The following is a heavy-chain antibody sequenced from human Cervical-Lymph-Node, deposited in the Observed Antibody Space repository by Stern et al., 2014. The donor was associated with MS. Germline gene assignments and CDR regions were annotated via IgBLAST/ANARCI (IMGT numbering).Heavy chain of an antibody. V-gene: IGHV3-33*01. CDR3: AREPITIAQFYYYGMDV. J-gene: IGHJ6*02. D-gene: IGHD3-3*01. CDR1: GFTFSSYG. Sequence: VQLVEAGGGVVQHGRSLRLSCAASGFTFSSYGIHWVRQAPGKGLEWAAVMWYDGGNEYYADSVKGRFTISRDNSKNTLYLQMNSLRAEDTAVYFCAREPITIAQFYYYGMDVWGQGTTVTVSS. CDR2: MWYDGGNE.